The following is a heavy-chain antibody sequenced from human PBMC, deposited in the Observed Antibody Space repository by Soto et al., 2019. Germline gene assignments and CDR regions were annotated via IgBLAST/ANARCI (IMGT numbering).Heavy chain of an antibody. Sequence: SVKVSCKASGGTFSSYAISWVRQAPGQGLEWMGGIIPIFGTANYAQKFQGRVTITADKSTSTAYMELSSLRSEDTAVYYCARDRVGRDLWSGYYTLDYWGQGTLVTVSS. CDR2: IIPIFGTA. V-gene: IGHV1-69*06. CDR3: ARDRVGRDLWSGYYTLDY. CDR1: GGTFSSYA. J-gene: IGHJ4*02. D-gene: IGHD3-3*01.